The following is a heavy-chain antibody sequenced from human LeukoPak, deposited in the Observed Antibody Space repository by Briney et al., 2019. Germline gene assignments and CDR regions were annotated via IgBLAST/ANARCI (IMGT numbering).Heavy chain of an antibody. Sequence: GGSLRLSCETSGFILGNYWMHWVRQAPGKGLVWVSRTNNDGSSTTYADSVKGRFTISRDNARNTLYLQMNSLRAEDTAIYYCARDGISCTGGHCYFASWGQGTLVTVSS. CDR1: GFILGNYW. J-gene: IGHJ4*02. CDR2: TNNDGSST. CDR3: ARDGISCTGGHCYFAS. V-gene: IGHV3-74*01. D-gene: IGHD2-8*02.